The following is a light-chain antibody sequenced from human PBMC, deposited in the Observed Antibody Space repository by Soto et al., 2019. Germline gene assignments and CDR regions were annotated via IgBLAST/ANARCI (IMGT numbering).Light chain of an antibody. CDR2: SNN. CDR3: AAWDDSLNGGF. Sequence: QPVLTQPPSASGTPGQRVTISCSGSNSNIGSNTVNWYQQLPGTAPKLLIFSNNQRPSGVPDRFSASKSGTSASLAISGLQSADEGDYYCAAWDDSLNGGFFGTGTKVTVL. V-gene: IGLV1-44*01. CDR1: NSNIGSNT. J-gene: IGLJ1*01.